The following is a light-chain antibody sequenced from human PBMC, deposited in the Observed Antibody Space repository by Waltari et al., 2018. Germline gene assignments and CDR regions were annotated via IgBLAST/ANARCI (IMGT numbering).Light chain of an antibody. V-gene: IGKV3-20*01. CDR1: QSVSSNY. J-gene: IGKJ2*01. CDR2: GAS. CDR3: QQYGSSPPKYT. Sequence: EIVLTQSPGSLSLSPGESATLSCSVSQSVSSNYLGWYQPKPGQAPRLLIYGASNRATGVPDMFSGSGSGTAFTLTISRLEPEDFAVYYCQQYGSSPPKYTFGQGTKLEI.